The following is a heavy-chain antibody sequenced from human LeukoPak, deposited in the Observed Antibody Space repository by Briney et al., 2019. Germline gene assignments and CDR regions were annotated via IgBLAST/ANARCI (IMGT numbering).Heavy chain of an antibody. CDR3: AAAYCSSTSCRSSWFDP. V-gene: IGHV1-24*01. D-gene: IGHD2-2*01. Sequence: ASVKVSCKVSGYTLTELSMHWVRQAPGKGLGWMGGFDPEDGETIYAQKFQGRVTMTEDTSTDTAYMELSSLRSEDTAVYYCAAAYCSSTSCRSSWFDPWGQGTLVTVSS. J-gene: IGHJ5*02. CDR1: GYTLTELS. CDR2: FDPEDGET.